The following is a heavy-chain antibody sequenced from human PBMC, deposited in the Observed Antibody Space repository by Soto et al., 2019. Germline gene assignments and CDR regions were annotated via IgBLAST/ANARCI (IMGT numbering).Heavy chain of an antibody. V-gene: IGHV4-61*01. D-gene: IGHD2-2*02. Sequence: SEPRSLTGTVSGGSVSIDTHYWSWIRQPPGKRLEWIGFIYSSGSTNYNPSLKSRVTMSVDTSKNQFSLKLRSVIVADTAVYHCARFVRSCSGTTCYTRADVWGQGTTVTVSS. J-gene: IGHJ6*02. CDR3: ARFVRSCSGTTCYTRADV. CDR1: GGSVSIDTHY. CDR2: IYSSGST.